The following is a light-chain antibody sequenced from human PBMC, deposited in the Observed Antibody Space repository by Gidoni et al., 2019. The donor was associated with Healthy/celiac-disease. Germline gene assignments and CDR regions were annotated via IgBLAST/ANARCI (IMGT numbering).Light chain of an antibody. CDR2: GAC. CDR1: QSVSSSY. V-gene: IGKV3-20*01. CDR3: QQYGSSPYT. Sequence: EDVLTQSPGTLSLSPGERATLSCRASQSVSSSYLAWYQQKPGQAPRLLIYGACSRATGLPDRFSGSGSGTDFTLTISRLEPEDFALYYCQQYGSSPYTFGQGTKLEI. J-gene: IGKJ2*01.